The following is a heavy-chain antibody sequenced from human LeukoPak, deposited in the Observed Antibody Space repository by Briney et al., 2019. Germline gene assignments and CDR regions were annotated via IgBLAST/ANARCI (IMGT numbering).Heavy chain of an antibody. V-gene: IGHV3-48*03. CDR3: ARGRYCSSTSCSGDY. CDR1: GFTFSIYE. CDR2: ISSSGSAI. J-gene: IGHJ4*02. Sequence: PGGSLRLSCAASGFTFSIYEMNWVRQAPVKGLEWVSFISSSGSAIYYADSVKGRFTISRDNAKNSLYLQMNSLRDGDTAVYYCARGRYCSSTSCSGDYWGQGTLVTVSS. D-gene: IGHD2-2*01.